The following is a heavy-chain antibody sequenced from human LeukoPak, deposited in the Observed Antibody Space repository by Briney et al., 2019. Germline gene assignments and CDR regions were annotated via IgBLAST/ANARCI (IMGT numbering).Heavy chain of an antibody. D-gene: IGHD2-15*01. V-gene: IGHV3-48*03. CDR3: AKAPVTSCRGAFCYPFDY. CDR1: GFTFSSYE. CDR2: ISSSGSTI. J-gene: IGHJ4*02. Sequence: GGSLRLSCAASGFTFSSYEMNWVRQAPGKGLEWVSYISSSGSTIYYADSVKGRFTISRDNAKNSLYLQMNSLRAEDTAVYYCAKAPVTSCRGAFCYPFDYWGQGTLVTVSS.